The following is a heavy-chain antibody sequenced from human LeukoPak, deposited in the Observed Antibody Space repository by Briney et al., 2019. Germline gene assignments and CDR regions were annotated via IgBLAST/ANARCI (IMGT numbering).Heavy chain of an antibody. J-gene: IGHJ4*02. Sequence: GGSLRLSCAASGFTFSSYTMNWVRQAPGKGLEWVSALSGSGGNTYYADSVKGRFTISRDNSKNTLYLQMNSLRAEDTAKYYCAKVASLCTSTSCVRGGFDYWGQGTLVTVSS. D-gene: IGHD2-2*01. V-gene: IGHV3-23*01. CDR2: LSGSGGNT. CDR1: GFTFSSYT. CDR3: AKVASLCTSTSCVRGGFDY.